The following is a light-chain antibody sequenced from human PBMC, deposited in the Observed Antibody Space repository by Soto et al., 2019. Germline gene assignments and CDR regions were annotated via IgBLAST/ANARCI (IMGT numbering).Light chain of an antibody. CDR3: QQYNNWGT. CDR2: GAS. J-gene: IGKJ1*01. CDR1: QSVSSN. V-gene: IGKV3-15*01. Sequence: EIVMTQSPATLSVSPGERATLSCRASQSVSSNLAWYQQKPGQAPRLLIYGASTRATGIPARFSGSGSGTEFPLNISRLQSEDFSVYYCQQYNNWGTFGQGTKVEIK.